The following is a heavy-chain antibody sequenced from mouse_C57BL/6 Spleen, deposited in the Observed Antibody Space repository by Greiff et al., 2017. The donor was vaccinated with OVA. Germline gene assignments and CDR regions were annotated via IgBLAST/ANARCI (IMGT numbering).Heavy chain of an antibody. V-gene: IGHV1-69*01. CDR1: GYTFTSYW. CDR3: ASRNYLYYFDY. J-gene: IGHJ2*01. CDR2: IDPSDSYT. D-gene: IGHD2-1*01. Sequence: VHLVESGAELVMPGASVKLSCKASGYTFTSYWMHWVKQRPGQGLEWIGEIDPSDSYTNYNQKFKGKSTLTVDKSSSTAYMQLSSLTSEDSAVYYCASRNYLYYFDYWGQGTTLTVSS.